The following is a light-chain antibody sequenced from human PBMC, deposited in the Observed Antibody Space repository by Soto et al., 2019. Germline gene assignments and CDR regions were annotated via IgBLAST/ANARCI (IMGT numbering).Light chain of an antibody. CDR3: QQSYSTPRT. CDR1: QSISNY. CDR2: AAS. J-gene: IGKJ2*01. V-gene: IGKV1-39*01. Sequence: DIQMTQSPSSLSASIGDRVTITCRAGQSISNYLNWYQQKPGKAPKPLIYAASSLQSGVPSRFSGSGSGTDFTLTISSLQPEDFATYYCQQSYSTPRTFGQGTKLEIK.